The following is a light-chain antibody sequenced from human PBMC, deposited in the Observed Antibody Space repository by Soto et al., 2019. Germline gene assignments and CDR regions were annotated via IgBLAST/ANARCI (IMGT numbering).Light chain of an antibody. Sequence: EIVMTQSPATLSVSPGERATLSCRASQSVSSNLAWYQQKPGQAPRLLIYGASTRPTGIPDRFSGSGSGTEFTLTISSLQSEDFAVYYCQQYDSWPLTFGGGTKVEIK. CDR1: QSVSSN. V-gene: IGKV3D-15*01. CDR2: GAS. J-gene: IGKJ4*01. CDR3: QQYDSWPLT.